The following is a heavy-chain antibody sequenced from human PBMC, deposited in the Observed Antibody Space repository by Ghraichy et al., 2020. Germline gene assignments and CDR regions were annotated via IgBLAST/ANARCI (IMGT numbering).Heavy chain of an antibody. D-gene: IGHD6-6*01. Sequence: SETLSLTCAVYNGPFDSYYWSWIRQPPGQGLEWIGEINHSGSTNYNPSIKSRVTISVDRIKNQFSLRLSSVTAADTAVYYCARGRKSSQQLVPLPFDYWGQGTLVTVSS. V-gene: IGHV4-34*01. J-gene: IGHJ4*02. CDR3: ARGRKSSQQLVPLPFDY. CDR2: INHSGST. CDR1: NGPFDSYY.